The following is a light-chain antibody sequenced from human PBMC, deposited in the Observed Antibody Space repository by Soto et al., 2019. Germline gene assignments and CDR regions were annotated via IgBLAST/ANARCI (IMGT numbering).Light chain of an antibody. V-gene: IGLV2-14*01. CDR1: RSDVGGYNY. Sequence: QSGLTQPASVSGSPGQSITISCTGTRSDVGGYNYVSWYQQHAGKAPKIMIYEVSNRPSGVSNRFSGSKSGNTASLTISGLQAEDEADYYCSSYTSSSLVVFGGGTKLTVL. J-gene: IGLJ2*01. CDR2: EVS. CDR3: SSYTSSSLVV.